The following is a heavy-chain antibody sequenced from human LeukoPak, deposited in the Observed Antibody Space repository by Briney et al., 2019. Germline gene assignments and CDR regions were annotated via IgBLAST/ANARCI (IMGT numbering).Heavy chain of an antibody. CDR3: ATQPRQLWSRE. CDR1: GGSISSSSYY. D-gene: IGHD5-18*01. CDR2: IYYSGST. Sequence: KPSETLSLTCTVSGGSISSSSYYWGWIRQPPGKGLEWIGSIYYSGSTYYNPSLKSRVTISVDTSKNQFSLKLSSVTAADTAVYYCATQPRQLWSREWGQGTLVTDSS. J-gene: IGHJ4*02. V-gene: IGHV4-39*01.